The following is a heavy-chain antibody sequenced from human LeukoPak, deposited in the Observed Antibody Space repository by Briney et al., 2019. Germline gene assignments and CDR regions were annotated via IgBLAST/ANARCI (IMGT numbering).Heavy chain of an antibody. CDR1: GGSISSSSYY. CDR2: INHSGST. J-gene: IGHJ4*02. D-gene: IGHD2-15*01. V-gene: IGHV4-39*01. Sequence: KSSETLSLTCTVSGGSISSSSYYWSWIRQPPGKGLEWIGEINHSGSTNYNPSLKSRVTISVDTSKNQFSLKLSSVTAADTAVYYCARHEGCSGGSCRAFDYWGQGTLVTVSS. CDR3: ARHEGCSGGSCRAFDY.